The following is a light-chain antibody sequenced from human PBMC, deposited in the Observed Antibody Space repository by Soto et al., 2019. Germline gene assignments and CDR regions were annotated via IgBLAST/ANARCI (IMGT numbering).Light chain of an antibody. V-gene: IGKV3-15*01. J-gene: IGKJ1*01. CDR2: GVS. CDR1: QSVSSN. CDR3: QQYITWPT. Sequence: EIVMTQSPATLSVSPGERATLSCRASQSVSSNLAWYQQKPGQAPRLLIYGVSTRATGIPARFSGSGSGTEFTLTISSLQFEDFAVYYCQQYITWPTFGHGTKVEVK.